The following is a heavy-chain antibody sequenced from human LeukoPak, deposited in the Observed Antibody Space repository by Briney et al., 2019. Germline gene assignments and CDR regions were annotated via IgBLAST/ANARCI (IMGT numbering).Heavy chain of an antibody. CDR2: FPTGGGDP. V-gene: IGHV3-13*05. CDR1: GFSFSAHD. Sequence: GGSLRLSCATSGFSFSAHDMHWVRQSPGQGLEWVSAFPTGGGDPYYLVSVEGRFTISRENAKRSLYLQMNSLRAGDTAVYYCARGRHRYGPASFSFDYWGQGTLVTVSS. J-gene: IGHJ4*02. CDR3: ARGRHRYGPASFSFDY. D-gene: IGHD3-10*01.